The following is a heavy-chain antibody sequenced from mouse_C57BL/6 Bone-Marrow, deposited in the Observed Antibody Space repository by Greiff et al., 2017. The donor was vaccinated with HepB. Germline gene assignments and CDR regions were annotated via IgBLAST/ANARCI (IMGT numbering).Heavy chain of an antibody. D-gene: IGHD1-1*02. CDR3: ARGSYSFDV. Sequence: EVQLVESGGGLVQPGGSLSLSCAASGFTFTDYYMSWVRQPPGKALEWLGFIRNKANGYTTEYSASVKGRFTISRDNSQSILYLQMNALRAEDSATYYCARGSYSFDVWGTGTTVTVSS. J-gene: IGHJ1*03. CDR2: IRNKANGYTT. V-gene: IGHV7-3*01. CDR1: GFTFTDYY.